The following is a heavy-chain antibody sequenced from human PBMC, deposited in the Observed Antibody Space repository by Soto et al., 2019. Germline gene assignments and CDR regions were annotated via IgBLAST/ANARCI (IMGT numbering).Heavy chain of an antibody. CDR2: IYYSGST. V-gene: IGHV4-61*01. CDR3: ARDRYDFWSGPGSIFDY. J-gene: IGHJ4*02. CDR1: GGPVSSGSYY. D-gene: IGHD3-3*01. Sequence: LSLTCTVSGGPVSSGSYYWSWIRQPPGKGLEWIGYIYYSGSTNYNPSLKSRVTISVDTSKNQFSLKLSSVTAADTAVYYCARDRYDFWSGPGSIFDYWGQGTLVTVSS.